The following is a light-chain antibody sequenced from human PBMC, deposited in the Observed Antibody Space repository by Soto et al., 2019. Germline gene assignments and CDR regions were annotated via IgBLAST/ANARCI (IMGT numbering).Light chain of an antibody. CDR1: SGHSSYA. Sequence: QSVLTQSPSASASLGASVKLTCTLSSGHSSYAIAWHQQQPEKGPRYLMKLNSDGSHSKGDGIPDRFSGSSSGAERYLTISSLQSEDEADYYCQTWGTGRYGVFGGGTKLTVL. CDR2: LNSDGSH. J-gene: IGLJ3*02. V-gene: IGLV4-69*01. CDR3: QTWGTGRYGV.